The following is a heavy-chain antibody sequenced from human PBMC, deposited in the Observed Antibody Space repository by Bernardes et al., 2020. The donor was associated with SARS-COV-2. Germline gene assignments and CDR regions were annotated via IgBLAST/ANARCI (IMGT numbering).Heavy chain of an antibody. Sequence: SDPLSLTCTVSGISISSNYWTWIRQPPGKGLGYIGYIYYSGITNYNPSLKSRVTMSVDTSKNQLSLTMSSMTAADTAVYYCVRVARELENWGQGTLVTVSS. D-gene: IGHD1-26*01. CDR1: GISISSNY. CDR3: VRVARELEN. J-gene: IGHJ4*02. CDR2: IYYSGIT. V-gene: IGHV4-59*07.